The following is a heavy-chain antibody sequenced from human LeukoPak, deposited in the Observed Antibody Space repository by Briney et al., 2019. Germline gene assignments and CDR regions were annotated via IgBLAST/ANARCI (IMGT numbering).Heavy chain of an antibody. Sequence: GGSLGLSCAASGFTFSSYSMNWVRQAPGKGLEWVSSISSSSSYIYYADSVKGRFTISRDNAKNSLYLQMNSLRAEDTAVYYCARDRTLYDFWSGYHYWVQGTLVTVAS. J-gene: IGHJ4*02. CDR3: ARDRTLYDFWSGYHY. CDR2: ISSSSSYI. V-gene: IGHV3-21*01. D-gene: IGHD3-3*01. CDR1: GFTFSSYS.